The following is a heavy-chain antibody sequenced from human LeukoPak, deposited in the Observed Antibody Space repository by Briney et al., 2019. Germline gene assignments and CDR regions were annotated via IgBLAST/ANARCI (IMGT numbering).Heavy chain of an antibody. CDR3: ARETTVTYYFDY. Sequence: SETLSPTCTVSGGSISSGGYYWSWIRQHPGKGLEWIGYIYYSGSTYYNPSLKSRVTISVDTSKNQFSLKLSSVTAADTAVFYCARETTVTYYFDYWGQGTLVTVSS. CDR2: IYYSGST. V-gene: IGHV4-31*03. D-gene: IGHD4-17*01. CDR1: GGSISSGGYY. J-gene: IGHJ4*02.